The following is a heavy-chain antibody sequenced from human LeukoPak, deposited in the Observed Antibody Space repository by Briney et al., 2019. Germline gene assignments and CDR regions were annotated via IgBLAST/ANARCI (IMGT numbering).Heavy chain of an antibody. D-gene: IGHD2-15*01. CDR2: INHSGST. CDR3: ARGEFTPWYYYYMDV. Sequence: SETLSLTCAVYGGSFSGYYWSWLRQPPGKGLEWIGEINHSGSTNYNPSLKSRVTISVDTSKNQFSLKLSSVTAADTAVYYCARGEFTPWYYYYMDVWGKGTTVTVSS. V-gene: IGHV4-34*01. J-gene: IGHJ6*03. CDR1: GGSFSGYY.